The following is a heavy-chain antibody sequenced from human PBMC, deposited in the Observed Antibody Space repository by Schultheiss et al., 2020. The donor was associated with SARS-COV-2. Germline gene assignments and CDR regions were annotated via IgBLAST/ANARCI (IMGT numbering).Heavy chain of an antibody. J-gene: IGHJ4*02. Sequence: SVKVSCKASGYTFTSYGISWVRQAPGQGLEWMGRIIPILGIANYAQKFQGRVTITADKSTSTAYMELSSLRSEDTAVYYCARGYGDYDNYFDYWGQGTLVTVSS. D-gene: IGHD4-17*01. CDR1: GYTFTSYG. CDR3: ARGYGDYDNYFDY. CDR2: IIPILGIA. V-gene: IGHV1-69*04.